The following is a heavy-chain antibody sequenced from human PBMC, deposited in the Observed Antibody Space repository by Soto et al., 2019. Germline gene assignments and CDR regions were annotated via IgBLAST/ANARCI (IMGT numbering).Heavy chain of an antibody. D-gene: IGHD2-8*01. CDR3: ARDMTKGTYYYYAMDV. CDR1: DGSISSYY. V-gene: IGHV4-59*01. J-gene: IGHJ6*02. CDR2: IYYSGST. Sequence: SETLSLTCTVSDGSISSYYWSWIRQPTGKGLEWIGYIYYSGSTNYNPSLKSRVTISVDTSKNQFSLKLSSVTAADTAVYYCARDMTKGTYYYYAMDVWGQGTTVTV.